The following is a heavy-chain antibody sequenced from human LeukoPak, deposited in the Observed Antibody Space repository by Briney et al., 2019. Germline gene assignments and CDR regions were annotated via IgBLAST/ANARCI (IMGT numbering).Heavy chain of an antibody. V-gene: IGHV4-34*01. CDR1: GGSFSGYY. J-gene: IGHJ4*02. Sequence: SETLSLTCAVYGGSFSGYYWSWIRQPPGKGLEWIGEINHSGSTNYNPSLKSRVTISVDTSKNQFSLKLSSVTAADTAVYYCARGKGRGWTRGLAYWGQGTLVTVSS. D-gene: IGHD6-19*01. CDR2: INHSGST. CDR3: ARGKGRGWTRGLAY.